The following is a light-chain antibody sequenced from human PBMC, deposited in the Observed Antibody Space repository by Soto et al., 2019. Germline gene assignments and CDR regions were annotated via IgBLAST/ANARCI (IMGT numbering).Light chain of an antibody. J-gene: IGKJ5*01. CDR2: DAS. CDR3: QQSSNWPRTT. CDR1: QSVSSY. V-gene: IGKV3-11*01. Sequence: EIVLTQSPATLSLSPGERATLSCRASQSVSSYLAWYQQKPGQAPRLLIYDASNRATGIPARFSGSGSGTDFTLTISSLEPEHFAVYYCQQSSNWPRTTFGQGTRLEIK.